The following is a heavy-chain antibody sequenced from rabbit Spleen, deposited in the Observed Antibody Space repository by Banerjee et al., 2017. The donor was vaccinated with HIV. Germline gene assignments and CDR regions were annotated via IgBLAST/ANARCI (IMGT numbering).Heavy chain of an antibody. CDR3: ARDTGSSFSSYGMDL. D-gene: IGHD8-1*01. CDR1: GFSFSGNFY. CDR2: IYAGSSGST. Sequence: QSLEESGGDLVKPGASLTLTCTASGFSFSGNFYMFWVRQAPGKGLEWIASIYAGSSGSTYYASWAKGRFTISKTSSTTVTLQMTSLTAADTATYFCARDTGSSFSSYGMDLWGQGTLVTVS. V-gene: IGHV1S40*01. J-gene: IGHJ6*01.